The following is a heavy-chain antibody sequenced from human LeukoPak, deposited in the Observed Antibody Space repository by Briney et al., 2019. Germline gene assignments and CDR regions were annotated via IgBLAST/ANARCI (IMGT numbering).Heavy chain of an antibody. V-gene: IGHV3-66*01. CDR1: GFTVSRNY. CDR2: TYSGGNT. D-gene: IGHD6-13*01. J-gene: IGHJ4*02. Sequence: GGSLRLSCAASGFTVSRNYMSWVRQAPGKGLEWVSITYSGGNTYYADSVKGRFIISRDNSKNTLYLQMNSLRVEDTAVYYCAREFKQHTNDYWGQGTRVTVSS. CDR3: AREFKQHTNDY.